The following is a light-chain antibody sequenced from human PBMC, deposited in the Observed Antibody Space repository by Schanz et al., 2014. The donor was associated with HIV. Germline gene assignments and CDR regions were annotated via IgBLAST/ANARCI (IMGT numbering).Light chain of an antibody. J-gene: IGLJ2*01. CDR2: TNN. CDR3: VSYTGTNNPV. V-gene: IGLV1-40*01. CDR1: SPNIGAGYD. Sequence: QSVLTQPPSVSGAPGQRVTISCTGSSPNIGAGYDVHWYQQLPGTAPKLLIYTNNNRPSGVPDRFSGSKSGTSASLAITGLQAEDEADYYCVSYTGTNNPVFGGGTKLTVL.